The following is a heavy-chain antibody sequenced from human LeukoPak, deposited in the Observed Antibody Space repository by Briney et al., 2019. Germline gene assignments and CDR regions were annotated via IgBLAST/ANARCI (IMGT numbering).Heavy chain of an antibody. CDR1: GGSISSYY. CDR2: IYYSGST. V-gene: IGHV4-59*01. CDR3: ARDSYYDSSGYYGYYFDY. D-gene: IGHD3-22*01. J-gene: IGHJ4*02. Sequence: PSETLSLTCTVSGGSISSYYWSWIRQPPGKGLEWIGYIYYSGSTNYNPSLKSRVTISVDTSKNQFSLKLSSVTAADTAVYYCARDSYYDSSGYYGYYFDYWGQGTLVTVSS.